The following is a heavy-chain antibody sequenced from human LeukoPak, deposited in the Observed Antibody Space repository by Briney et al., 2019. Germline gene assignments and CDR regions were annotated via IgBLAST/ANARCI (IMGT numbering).Heavy chain of an antibody. Sequence: GGSLRLSCAASGFTFSSYAMSWVRQAPGKGLEWVSAISGSGDRTYYADSVKGRFTISRDNSKNTVDLQMGSLRADDTALYYCAKDSRDPPIWGQGTMVIVSS. V-gene: IGHV3-23*01. CDR3: AKDSRDPPI. CDR2: ISGSGDRT. J-gene: IGHJ3*02. CDR1: GFTFSSYA.